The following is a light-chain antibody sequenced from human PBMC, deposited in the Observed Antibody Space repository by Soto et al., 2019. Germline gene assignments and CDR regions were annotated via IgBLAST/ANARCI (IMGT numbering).Light chain of an antibody. Sequence: QSVLTQPPSVSGAPGQRVTISCTGSSSNIGAGYDVHWYQQLPGKALKLLIYVNNNRPSGVPDRFSGSKSGTSASLAITGLQADDEADYYCQSYDGGLSGSVFGGGTKVTVL. CDR3: QSYDGGLSGSV. J-gene: IGLJ2*01. CDR1: SSNIGAGYD. V-gene: IGLV1-40*01. CDR2: VNN.